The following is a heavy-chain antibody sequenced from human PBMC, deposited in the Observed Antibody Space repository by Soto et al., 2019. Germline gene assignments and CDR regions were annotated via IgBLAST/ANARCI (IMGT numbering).Heavy chain of an antibody. CDR1: GYTFSSYY. D-gene: IGHD3-16*01. CDR3: ARGGGTPNWFDP. J-gene: IGHJ5*02. Sequence: QVQLVQSGAEVRKPGASVKVSCKASGYTFSSYYIHWVRQAPGQGLEWMGIINPSGGSTTYAQKFQDRVTMTRDRSTTTVYMELSSLRSEDTAVYYCARGGGTPNWFDPWGRNPGHRLL. CDR2: INPSGGST. V-gene: IGHV1-46*01.